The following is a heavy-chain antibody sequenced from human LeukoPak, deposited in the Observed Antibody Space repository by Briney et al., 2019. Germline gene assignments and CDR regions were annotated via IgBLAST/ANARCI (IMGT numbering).Heavy chain of an antibody. J-gene: IGHJ4*02. CDR1: GFTFSTYS. Sequence: PGGSLRLSRAASGFTFSTYSMNWVRQAPGKGLEWVTYISSSSSTIYYADSVKGRFTISRDNAKNSLYLQMNSLRDDDTAVYYCARVSGGSSPQYYFDYWGQGTLVTVSS. CDR2: ISSSSSTI. CDR3: ARVSGGSSPQYYFDY. V-gene: IGHV3-48*02. D-gene: IGHD1-26*01.